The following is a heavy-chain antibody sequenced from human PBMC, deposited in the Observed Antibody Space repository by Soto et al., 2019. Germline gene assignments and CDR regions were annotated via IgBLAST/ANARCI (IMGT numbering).Heavy chain of an antibody. CDR1: GGTFSSYA. CDR2: IIPIFGTA. D-gene: IGHD3-22*01. V-gene: IGHV1-69*12. CDR3: ARDRGPSSGYYPYWFDP. Sequence: QVQLVQSGAEVKKPGSSVKVSCKASGGTFSSYAINWVRQAPGQGLEWMGGIIPIFGTANHAQRFQCRVTITADESTSTAYMELSSLRSEDTAVYYCARDRGPSSGYYPYWFDPWGQGTLVTVSS. J-gene: IGHJ5*02.